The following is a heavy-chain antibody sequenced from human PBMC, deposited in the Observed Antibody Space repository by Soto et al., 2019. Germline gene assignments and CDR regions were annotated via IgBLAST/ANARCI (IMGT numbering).Heavy chain of an antibody. CDR2: MSYDGSNK. Sequence: QVQLVESGGGVVQPGRSLRLSCAASGFTFSSYGMHWVRQAPGKGLEWVAVMSYDGSNKYYADSVKGRFTISRDNSKNTLYLQMNSLRAEDTAAYYCAKAPFSAPTEYYYYGMDVWGQGTTVTVSS. CDR1: GFTFSSYG. J-gene: IGHJ6*02. CDR3: AKAPFSAPTEYYYYGMDV. V-gene: IGHV3-30*18.